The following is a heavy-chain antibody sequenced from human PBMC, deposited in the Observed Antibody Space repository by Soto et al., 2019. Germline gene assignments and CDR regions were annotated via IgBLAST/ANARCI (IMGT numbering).Heavy chain of an antibody. CDR3: AREGVRGMDV. D-gene: IGHD1-26*01. CDR2: MNPNSANT. CDR1: GYTFTSYD. V-gene: IGHV1-8*01. Sequence: QVQLVQSGAEVKKPGASVKVSCKASGYTFTSYDINWVRQATGQGLEWMGGMNPNSANTGYAQKFQGRVTMTRNTSISTGYMELSSRRSEDTGVYDGAREGVRGMDVWCQGTTVTVSS. J-gene: IGHJ6*02.